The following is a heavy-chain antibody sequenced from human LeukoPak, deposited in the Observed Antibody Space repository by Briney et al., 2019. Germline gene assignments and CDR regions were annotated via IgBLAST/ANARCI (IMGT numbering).Heavy chain of an antibody. CDR1: GASINSRSYY. Sequence: SETLSPTCTVSGASINSRSYYWSWIRQPPGKGLEWIGTIYYSGTTYYTPSLKSRVTISVDTSKNQFSLKLNSVTTADTTLYYCASWHEMATIWATFDYWGQGILVTVSS. CDR2: IYYSGTT. J-gene: IGHJ4*02. CDR3: ASWHEMATIWATFDY. V-gene: IGHV4-39*01. D-gene: IGHD5-24*01.